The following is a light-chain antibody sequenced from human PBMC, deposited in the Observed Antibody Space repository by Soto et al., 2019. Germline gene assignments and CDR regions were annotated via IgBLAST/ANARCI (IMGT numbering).Light chain of an antibody. Sequence: EIVMTQSPATLSVSPGETATLSCRASQSVSSNLAWYQQKPGQAPRLLIYGASTRATGIPARFSGSGSWTEFTLTISSLQSEDFAVYDCQEYNNWPPWTFGQGTKLEIK. J-gene: IGKJ2*02. CDR3: QEYNNWPPWT. V-gene: IGKV3-15*01. CDR2: GAS. CDR1: QSVSSN.